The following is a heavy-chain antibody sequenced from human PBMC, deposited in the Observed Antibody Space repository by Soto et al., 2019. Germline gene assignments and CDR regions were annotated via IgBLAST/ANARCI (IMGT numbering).Heavy chain of an antibody. J-gene: IGHJ6*02. Sequence: ASVKVSCKTSGYSFTTYGISCVRQAPGQGLEWMGWISGYNGNTNYAQKFQGRVTMTTDTSTSTAYMELRSLRSDDTAVYYCAREGPAPYYYYGMDVWGQGTTVTVSS. CDR2: ISGYNGNT. V-gene: IGHV1-18*01. CDR1: GYSFTTYG. CDR3: AREGPAPYYYYGMDV.